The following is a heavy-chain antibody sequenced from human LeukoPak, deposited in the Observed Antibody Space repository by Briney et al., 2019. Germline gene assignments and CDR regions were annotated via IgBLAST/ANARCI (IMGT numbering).Heavy chain of an antibody. D-gene: IGHD3-16*01. CDR3: ARGEMEGGFDP. CDR1: GYTFTNYA. Sequence: ASVKVPCKASGYTFTNYAMHWVRQAPGQRLEWMGWINAGNGNTKYSQKFQGRVTITRDTSATTAYMELSSLRSEDTAVYYCARGEMEGGFDPWGQGTLVTVSS. J-gene: IGHJ5*02. V-gene: IGHV1-3*01. CDR2: INAGNGNT.